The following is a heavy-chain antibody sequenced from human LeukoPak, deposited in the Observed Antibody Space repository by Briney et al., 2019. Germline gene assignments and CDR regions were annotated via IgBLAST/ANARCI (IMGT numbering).Heavy chain of an antibody. D-gene: IGHD5-24*01. CDR1: GFTFSGSS. CDR3: SGLRDGYQVSFDY. J-gene: IGHJ4*02. CDR2: IRSKTNTYAT. V-gene: IGHV3-73*01. Sequence: HPGGPLRLSCAASGFTFSGSSIHWVHQASGQGLEWVGRIRSKTNTYATAYAASVKGRFTISRDDSKNTAYLQMNGLKTEDTAVYYCSGLRDGYQVSFDYWGQGTLVTVSS.